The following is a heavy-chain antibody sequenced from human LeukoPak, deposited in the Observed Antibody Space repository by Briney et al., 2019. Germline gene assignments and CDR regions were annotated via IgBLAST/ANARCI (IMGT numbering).Heavy chain of an antibody. Sequence: SETLSLTCTVSGYSISSGYYWGWSRQPPGKGLEGIGSIYLSGSTYYNPSLKSRVTISVDTSKNQSSLKLSSVTAADTAVYYCARAIVVVVAAVYFFDYWGQGTLVSVSS. J-gene: IGHJ4*02. V-gene: IGHV4-38-2*02. CDR2: IYLSGST. CDR3: ARAIVVVVAAVYFFDY. D-gene: IGHD2-15*01. CDR1: GYSISSGYY.